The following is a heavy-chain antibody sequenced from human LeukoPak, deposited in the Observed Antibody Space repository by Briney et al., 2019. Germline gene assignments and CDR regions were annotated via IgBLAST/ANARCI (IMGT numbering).Heavy chain of an antibody. CDR3: ARGPPSSGDY. V-gene: IGHV3-21*01. J-gene: IGHJ4*02. CDR1: GFTFSSYN. D-gene: IGHD6-19*01. CDR2: ISSSSSYI. Sequence: PGGSLRLSCAASGFTFSSYNMNWVRQAPGKGLEWVSSISSSSSYIYYADSVKGRFTISRDNAKNSLYLQMNSLRVEDTAVYYCARGPPSSGDYWGQGSLVTVSS.